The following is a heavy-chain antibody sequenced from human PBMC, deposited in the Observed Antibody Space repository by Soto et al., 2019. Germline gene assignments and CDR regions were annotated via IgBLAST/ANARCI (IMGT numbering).Heavy chain of an antibody. CDR2: IYYSGST. Sequence: QVQLQESGPGLVKPSETLSLTCTVSGGSISSYYWSWIRQPPGKGLEWIGYIYYSGSTNYNPSLKSRVTISLATSKNQFSLKLSSVPAADTAVYYCAGSRIAARFWFDPWGQGTLVTVSS. CDR3: AGSRIAARFWFDP. V-gene: IGHV4-59*08. J-gene: IGHJ5*02. CDR1: GGSISSYY. D-gene: IGHD6-6*01.